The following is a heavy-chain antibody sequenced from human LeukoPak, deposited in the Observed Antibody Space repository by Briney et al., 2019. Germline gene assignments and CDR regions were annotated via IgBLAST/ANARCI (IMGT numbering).Heavy chain of an antibody. V-gene: IGHV4-39*07. D-gene: IGHD6-13*01. CDR2: IYYSGST. J-gene: IGHJ4*02. Sequence: SETLSLTCTVSGGSISGSSYCWGWIRQPPGKGLEWIGSIYYSGSTYYNPSLKSRVTISVDTSKNQFSLKLSSVTAADTAVYYCARDRPGGSSLDYWGQGTLVTVSS. CDR3: ARDRPGGSSLDY. CDR1: GGSISGSSYC.